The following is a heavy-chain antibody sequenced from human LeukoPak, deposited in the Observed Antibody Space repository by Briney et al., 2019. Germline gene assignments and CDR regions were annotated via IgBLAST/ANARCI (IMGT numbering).Heavy chain of an antibody. CDR2: ISGSGGNT. CDR1: GFTFSSYA. V-gene: IGHV3-23*01. Sequence: GESLRLSCAASGFTFSSYAMGWVRQAQGKGLEWVSCISGSGGNTYYGDTVKGRCPISRDNSKSVLYLPMNSLTAEDSAVYYCAKGTIGAADTNFDYWSEGALVTVSS. J-gene: IGHJ4*02. D-gene: IGHD6-13*01. CDR3: AKGTIGAADTNFDY.